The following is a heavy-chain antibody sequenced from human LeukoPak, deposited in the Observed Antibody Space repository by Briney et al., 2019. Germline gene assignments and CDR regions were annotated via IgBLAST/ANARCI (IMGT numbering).Heavy chain of an antibody. Sequence: GGSLRLSCAASGFTVSSSYMNWVRQAPGKGLEWVSIIYNEGTTYYADSVRGRSTISRDDSKNTIYLQMNSLRAEDTAIYYCARDSFSSYWGQGTLVTVSS. V-gene: IGHV3-66*01. CDR3: ARDSFSSY. CDR2: IYNEGTT. D-gene: IGHD3-16*02. CDR1: GFTVSSSY. J-gene: IGHJ4*02.